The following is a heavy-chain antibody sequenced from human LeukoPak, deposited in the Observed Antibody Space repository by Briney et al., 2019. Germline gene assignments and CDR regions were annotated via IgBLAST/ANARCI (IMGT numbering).Heavy chain of an antibody. CDR3: ARGTTIFGVVIPAPFDP. CDR2: INHSGST. J-gene: IGHJ5*02. V-gene: IGHV4-34*01. CDR1: GGSFSGYY. Sequence: SETLSLTCAVYGGSFSGYYWSWIRQPPGKGLEWIGEINHSGSTNYNPSLKSRVTISVDTSKNQFSLKLSSVTAADTAVYYCARGTTIFGVVIPAPFDPWGQGTLVTVSS. D-gene: IGHD3-3*01.